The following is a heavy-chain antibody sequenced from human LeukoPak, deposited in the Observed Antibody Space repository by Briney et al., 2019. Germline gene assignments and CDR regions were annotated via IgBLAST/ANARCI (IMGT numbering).Heavy chain of an antibody. D-gene: IGHD5-12*01. CDR2: ISAYNGNT. J-gene: IGHJ4*02. CDR3: ARRNPDIVATIPGFEYYFDY. Sequence: AASVKVSCKASGYTFTSYGISWVRQAPGQGLEWMGWISAYNGNTNYAQKLQGRVTMTRDTSTSTVYMELSSLRSEDTAVYYCARRNPDIVATIPGFEYYFDYWGQGTLVTVSS. CDR1: GYTFTSYG. V-gene: IGHV1-18*01.